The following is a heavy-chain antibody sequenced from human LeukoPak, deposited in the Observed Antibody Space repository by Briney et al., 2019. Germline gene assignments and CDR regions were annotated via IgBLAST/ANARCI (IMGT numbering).Heavy chain of an antibody. D-gene: IGHD3-22*01. CDR2: IYHSGST. CDR3: ARDRGYNAFDI. J-gene: IGHJ3*02. V-gene: IGHV4-30-2*01. Sequence: PSETLSLTCAVSGGSISSGGYYWSWIRQPPGKGLEWIGYIYHSGSTYYNPSLKSRVTISVDRSKTQFSLKLSSVTAADTAVYYCARDRGYNAFDIWGQGTMVTVSS. CDR1: GGSISSGGYY.